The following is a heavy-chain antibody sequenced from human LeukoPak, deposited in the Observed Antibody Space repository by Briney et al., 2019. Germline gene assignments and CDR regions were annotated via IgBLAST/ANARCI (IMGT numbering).Heavy chain of an antibody. CDR3: ARLRGVIPNCFDP. J-gene: IGHJ5*02. Sequence: TGGSLRLSCAASGFTFSSYAMSWVRQAPGKGLEWLSAISGGGGTTYYADSVKGRFTISRDNSNSTLYLQMNSLRAEDTAVYYCARLRGVIPNCFDPWGQGTLVTVSS. CDR1: GFTFSSYA. D-gene: IGHD3-10*01. V-gene: IGHV3-23*01. CDR2: ISGGGGTT.